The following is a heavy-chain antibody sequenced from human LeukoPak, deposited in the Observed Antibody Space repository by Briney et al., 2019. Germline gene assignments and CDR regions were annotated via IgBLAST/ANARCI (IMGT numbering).Heavy chain of an antibody. CDR3: EKSRATNGDPDAFDI. J-gene: IGHJ3*02. CDR2: IRYGGSKE. CDR1: GFIFSNYG. Sequence: PGGSLRLSCAASGFIFSNYGIHWVRQAPGKEPEWVAYIRYGGSKEYYADSVRGRFTISRDNSKNTLYLQMNSLTPEDTAVYYCEKSRATNGDPDAFDIWGQGIMVTVSS. V-gene: IGHV3-30*02. D-gene: IGHD4-17*01.